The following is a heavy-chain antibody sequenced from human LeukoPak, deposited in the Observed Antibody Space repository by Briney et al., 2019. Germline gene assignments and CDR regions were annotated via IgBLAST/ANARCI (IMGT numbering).Heavy chain of an antibody. V-gene: IGHV1-69*05. D-gene: IGHD1-20*01. CDR2: IIPIFATA. CDR1: GGTFSSYA. CDR3: ARDRGITGTPVYFDY. J-gene: IGHJ4*01. Sequence: ASVKVSCKASGGTFSSYAISWVRQAPGQGLEWMGGIIPIFATANYAQKFQGRVTITTDESTSTAYMELSSLRSEDTAVYCCARDRGITGTPVYFDYWGHGTLVTVSS.